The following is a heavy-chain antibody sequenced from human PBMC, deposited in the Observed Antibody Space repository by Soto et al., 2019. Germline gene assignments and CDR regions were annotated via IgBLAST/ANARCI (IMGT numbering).Heavy chain of an antibody. J-gene: IGHJ6*02. CDR1: GFTFSDYY. V-gene: IGHV3-11*06. D-gene: IGHD1-26*01. Sequence: QVQLVESGGGLVKPGGSLRLSCAASGFTFSDYYMTWIRQAPGKGLEWVSFISTVSSATNYADSVKGRFTISRGNAKNLVYLQMESLRAEDTAVYYCARYSGSYLSAYFYGMDVWGQGATVTVSS. CDR3: ARYSGSYLSAYFYGMDV. CDR2: ISTVSSAT.